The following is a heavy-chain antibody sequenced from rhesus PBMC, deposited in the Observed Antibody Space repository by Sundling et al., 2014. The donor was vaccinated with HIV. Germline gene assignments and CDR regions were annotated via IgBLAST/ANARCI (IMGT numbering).Heavy chain of an antibody. Sequence: QVTLKESGPALMKPTQTLTLTCTFSGFSLSTSAMGVGWIRQPPGQTLEWLAHIYWDDAKHYSTSLKSRLTISKDTSKNQVFLTMTNMDPVDTATYFCARRNIPTGLDAFDFWGQGLRVTVSS. CDR1: GFSLSTSAMG. CDR3: ARRNIPTGLDAFDF. J-gene: IGHJ3*01. CDR2: IYWDDAK. V-gene: IGHV2-174*02. D-gene: IGHD1-26*01.